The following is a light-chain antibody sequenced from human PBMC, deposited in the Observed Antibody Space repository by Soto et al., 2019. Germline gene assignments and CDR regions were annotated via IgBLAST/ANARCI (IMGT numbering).Light chain of an antibody. J-gene: IGKJ1*01. CDR3: QKYSSSHRT. Sequence: EIVLTQSPGTLSLSPGERATLSCRASQSVSSSYLAWYQQKPGQAPRHLIYGASSRATGIPDRFSGSGSGKDFTLTISRLETEDFAVYYCQKYSSSHRTFGQGTKVEIK. V-gene: IGKV3-20*01. CDR2: GAS. CDR1: QSVSSSY.